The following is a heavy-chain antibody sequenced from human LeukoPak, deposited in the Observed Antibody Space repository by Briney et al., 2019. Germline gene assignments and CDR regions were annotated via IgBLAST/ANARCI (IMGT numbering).Heavy chain of an antibody. CDR2: ISGSGGST. D-gene: IGHD6-13*01. CDR3: AKTGGIAAAH. J-gene: IGHJ4*02. CDR1: GLAVSSNY. V-gene: IGHV3-23*01. Sequence: GGSLRLSCAASGLAVSSNYMNWVRQAPGKGLEWVSSISGSGGSTYYAGSVKGRFTISRDNSKNTLYLQMNSLRAEDTAVYYCAKTGGIAAAHWGQGTLVTVSS.